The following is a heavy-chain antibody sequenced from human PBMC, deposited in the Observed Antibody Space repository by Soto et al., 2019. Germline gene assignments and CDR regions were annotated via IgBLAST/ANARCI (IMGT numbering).Heavy chain of an antibody. Sequence: ASVKVSCKASGYTFTGYYMHWVRQAPGQGLEWMGWINPNSGGTNYAQKFQGRVTMTRDTSISTAYMELSRMRSDDTAVYYCARGDRWSDIVGATGRNWFDPWGQGTLVTVSS. J-gene: IGHJ5*02. CDR2: INPNSGGT. D-gene: IGHD1-26*01. CDR1: GYTFTGYY. CDR3: ARGDRWSDIVGATGRNWFDP. V-gene: IGHV1-2*02.